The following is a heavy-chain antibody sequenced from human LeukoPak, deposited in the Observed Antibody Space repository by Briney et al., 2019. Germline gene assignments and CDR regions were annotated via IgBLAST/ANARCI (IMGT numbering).Heavy chain of an antibody. CDR1: GVSVRGRDDF. J-gene: IGHJ3*02. Sequence: PSETLSLTCSVSGVSVRGRDDFWGWLRQAPGKGLEWNANIYYSGNTFYNPSLKSRVSIFVESSKNHLSLNFTSVTAADTAVYCCARSNIGEDAVDIWGQGTMVTVSS. CDR3: ARSNIGEDAVDI. CDR2: IYYSGNT. V-gene: IGHV4-39*02. D-gene: IGHD2/OR15-2a*01.